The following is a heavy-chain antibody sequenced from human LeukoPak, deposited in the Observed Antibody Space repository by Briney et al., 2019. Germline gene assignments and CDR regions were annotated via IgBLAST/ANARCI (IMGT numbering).Heavy chain of an antibody. CDR3: ARGLTTVTPFYYYYMDV. CDR2: ISYDGSNK. Sequence: GGSLRLSCAASGFTFSSYAMHWVRRAPGKGLEWVAVISYDGSNKYYADSVKGRFTISGDNPKNTLYLQMNSLRAEDTAVYYCARGLTTVTPFYYYYMDVWGKGTTVTVSS. CDR1: GFTFSSYA. V-gene: IGHV3-30*04. J-gene: IGHJ6*03. D-gene: IGHD4-17*01.